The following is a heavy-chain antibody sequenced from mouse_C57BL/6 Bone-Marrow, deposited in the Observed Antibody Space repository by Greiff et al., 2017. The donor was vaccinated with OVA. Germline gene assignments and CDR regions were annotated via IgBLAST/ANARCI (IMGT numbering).Heavy chain of an antibody. Sequence: EVKVEESGPGLVKPSQSLSLTCSVTGYSITSGYYWNWIRQFPGNKLEWMGYISYDGSNNYNPSLKNRISITRDTSKNQFFLKLNSVTTEDTATYYCARELIYYGNYEGYAMDYWGQGTSVTVSS. J-gene: IGHJ4*01. V-gene: IGHV3-6*01. CDR2: ISYDGSN. D-gene: IGHD2-1*01. CDR1: GYSITSGYY. CDR3: ARELIYYGNYEGYAMDY.